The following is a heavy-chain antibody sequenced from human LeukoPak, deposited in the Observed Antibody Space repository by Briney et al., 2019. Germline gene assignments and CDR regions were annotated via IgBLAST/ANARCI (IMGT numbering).Heavy chain of an antibody. Sequence: SETLSLTCTVSGGSISSYYWSWIRQLPGKGLEWIGYIYYSGSTNYNPSLKSRVTISVDTSKNQFSLKLSSVTAADTAVYYCARELTIARGWFDPWGQGTLVTVSS. CDR2: IYYSGST. J-gene: IGHJ5*02. D-gene: IGHD3-3*01. CDR1: GGSISSYY. CDR3: ARELTIARGWFDP. V-gene: IGHV4-59*01.